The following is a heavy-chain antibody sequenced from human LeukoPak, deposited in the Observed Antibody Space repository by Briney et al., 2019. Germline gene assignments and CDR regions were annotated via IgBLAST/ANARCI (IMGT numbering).Heavy chain of an antibody. J-gene: IGHJ5*02. V-gene: IGHV4-39*07. Sequence: SETLSLTCTVSGGSVSSSSYYWGWIRQPPGKGLEWIGSIYYSGSTYYNPSLKSRVTISVDTSKNQFSLKLSSVTAADTAVYYCARVNIAARLNWFDPWGQGTLVTVSS. D-gene: IGHD6-6*01. CDR3: ARVNIAARLNWFDP. CDR1: GGSVSSSSYY. CDR2: IYYSGST.